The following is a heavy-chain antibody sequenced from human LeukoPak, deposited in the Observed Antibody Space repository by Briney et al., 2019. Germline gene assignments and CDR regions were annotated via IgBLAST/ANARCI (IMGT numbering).Heavy chain of an antibody. CDR3: AKDRSTVVKGPFDY. V-gene: IGHV3-30*18. CDR2: ISYDGSNK. CDR1: GFTFSSYG. J-gene: IGHJ4*02. Sequence: PGGSLRLSCAASGFTFSSYGMHWVRQAPGKGLEWVAVISYDGSNKYYADSVKGRFTISRDNSKNTLYLQMNSLRAEDTAVYYCAKDRSTVVKGPFDYWGQGTLVTVSS. D-gene: IGHD4-23*01.